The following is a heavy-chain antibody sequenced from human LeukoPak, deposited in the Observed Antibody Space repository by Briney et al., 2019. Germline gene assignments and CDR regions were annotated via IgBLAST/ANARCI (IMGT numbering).Heavy chain of an antibody. D-gene: IGHD2-8*01. V-gene: IGHV3-30*03. CDR3: ARYAEYAVSTPCY. J-gene: IGHJ4*02. CDR1: GFTFSSYG. Sequence: GGSLRLSCAASGFTFSSYGMHWVRQAPGKGLEWVAVLSHDGNYKYYADSVKGRFAISRDNSENTLYLQMNSLRAEDTAVYYCARYAEYAVSTPCYWGQGNLVTVSA. CDR2: LSHDGNYK.